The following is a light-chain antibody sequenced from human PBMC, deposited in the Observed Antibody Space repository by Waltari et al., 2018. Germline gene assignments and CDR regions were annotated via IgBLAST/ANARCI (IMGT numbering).Light chain of an antibody. CDR3: QQGNSWPWT. Sequence: EIVMTQSPATLSVSPGERATLSCRASQSVGTHLAWYQQRPGQAPRLLIYGASTRVTGIPARFSGSGSGTDFILTISSLQSEDFAVYHCQQGNSWPWTFGQGTKVEIK. V-gene: IGKV3-15*01. J-gene: IGKJ1*01. CDR1: QSVGTH. CDR2: GAS.